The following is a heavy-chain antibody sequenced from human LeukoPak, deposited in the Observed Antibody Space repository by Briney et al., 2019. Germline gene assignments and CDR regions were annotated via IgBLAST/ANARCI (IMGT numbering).Heavy chain of an antibody. D-gene: IGHD6-6*01. CDR2: IKGDGSAQ. CDR3: ATTSNAPGNY. V-gene: IGHV3-7*01. CDR1: GFTFAGSW. J-gene: IGHJ4*02. Sequence: GGSLRPSCAASGFTFAGSWMSWVRQAPGKGLEWVANIKGDGSAQYYLGSVKGRFTISRDNAKNSLNLQMNSLRAEDTAVYYCATTSNAPGNYWGQGTLVTVSS.